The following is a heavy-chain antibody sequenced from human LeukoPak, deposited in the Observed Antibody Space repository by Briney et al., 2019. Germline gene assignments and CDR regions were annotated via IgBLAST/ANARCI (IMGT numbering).Heavy chain of an antibody. Sequence: GGSLRLSCAASGFTFSSYWMHWVRQAPGKGLEWVSRIYSDGSSTSYADSEKGRFTIYRDNAKNTLYLQMTSLRAEDTAVYYCARDRRGSYYGAFDIWGQGTMVTVSS. CDR2: IYSDGSST. CDR3: ARDRRGSYYGAFDI. J-gene: IGHJ3*02. CDR1: GFTFSSYW. D-gene: IGHD1-26*01. V-gene: IGHV3-74*01.